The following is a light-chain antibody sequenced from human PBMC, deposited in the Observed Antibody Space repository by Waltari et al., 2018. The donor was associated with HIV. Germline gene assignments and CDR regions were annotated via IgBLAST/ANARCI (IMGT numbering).Light chain of an antibody. CDR3: QQYDTSLGS. CDR2: GAS. CDR1: QSVSSSF. J-gene: IGKJ2*03. Sequence: EVVLTQSPGTLSLSPGERATLSCRASQSVSSSFLAWYKQKPGQAPRLLIYGASNRATGIPDRFSGSGSGTDFTLTINRLEPEDFAVYYCQQYDTSLGSFGQGTKLEIK. V-gene: IGKV3-20*01.